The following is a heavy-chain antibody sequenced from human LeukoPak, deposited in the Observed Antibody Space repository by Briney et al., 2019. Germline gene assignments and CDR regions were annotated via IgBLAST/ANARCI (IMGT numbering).Heavy chain of an antibody. D-gene: IGHD6-13*01. CDR3: AREEQQLVGPPLFDY. Sequence: PGGSLRLSCAASGFTFSSYAMSWVRQAPGKGLEWVSAISGSGGSTYYADSVKGRFTISRDNSKNTLYLQMNSLRAEDTAVYYCAREEQQLVGPPLFDYWGQGTLVTVSS. V-gene: IGHV3-23*01. J-gene: IGHJ4*02. CDR2: ISGSGGST. CDR1: GFTFSSYA.